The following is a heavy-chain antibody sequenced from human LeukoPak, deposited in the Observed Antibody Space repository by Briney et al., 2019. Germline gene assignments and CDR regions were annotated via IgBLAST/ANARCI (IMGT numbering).Heavy chain of an antibody. CDR3: ARDRIIARQWPMPNNQEGDAFDI. D-gene: IGHD6-19*01. J-gene: IGHJ3*02. CDR2: INTNTGNP. V-gene: IGHV7-4-1*02. Sequence: ASVKVSCKASGCTFTSYAMNWVRQAPGQGLEWMGWINTNTGNPTYAQGFTGRFVFSLDTSVSTAYLQISSLKAEDTAVYYCARDRIIARQWPMPNNQEGDAFDIWGQGTMVTVSS. CDR1: GCTFTSYA.